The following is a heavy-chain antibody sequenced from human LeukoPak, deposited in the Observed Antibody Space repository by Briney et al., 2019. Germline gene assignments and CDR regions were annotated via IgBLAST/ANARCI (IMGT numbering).Heavy chain of an antibody. CDR3: ARVQGSSGPGIFEY. Sequence: GGSLRLSCAASGFTFSNYWMSLVRQAPGKGLEWVANIKQDGSEKFYVDSVKGRLTISRDNAKHSLYLQMNSLRVEDTAVYYCARVQGSSGPGIFEYWGQGTLVTVSS. J-gene: IGHJ4*02. CDR2: IKQDGSEK. CDR1: GFTFSNYW. D-gene: IGHD6-19*01. V-gene: IGHV3-7*01.